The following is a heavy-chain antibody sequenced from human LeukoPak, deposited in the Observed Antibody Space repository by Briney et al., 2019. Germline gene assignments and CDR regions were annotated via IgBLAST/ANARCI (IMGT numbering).Heavy chain of an antibody. J-gene: IGHJ3*02. V-gene: IGHV3-30*18. CDR2: ISYDGSNK. CDR3: AKDIVYRYCTNGVCPPGAFGI. CDR1: GFTFSSYG. D-gene: IGHD2-8*01. Sequence: GRSLRLSCAASGFTFSSYGMHWVRQAPGKGLEWVAVISYDGSNKYYADSVKGRFTISRDNAKNSLYLQMNSLRAEDTALYYCAKDIVYRYCTNGVCPPGAFGIWGQGTMVTVSS.